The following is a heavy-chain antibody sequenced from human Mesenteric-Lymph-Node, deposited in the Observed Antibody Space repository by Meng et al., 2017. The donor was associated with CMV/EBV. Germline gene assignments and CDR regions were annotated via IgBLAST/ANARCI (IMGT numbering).Heavy chain of an antibody. CDR2: VRYDGTKK. V-gene: IGHV3-30*02. CDR3: VKDPLNKLDSVYGSDDN. CDR1: GFTFSGYG. J-gene: IGHJ4*02. D-gene: IGHD5/OR15-5a*01. Sequence: GASLKISCAASGFTFSGYGMHWVRQAPGKGLEWVAFVRYDGTKKYHADSVRGRFTISRDNSKSTLYLQMNSLRPEDTAVYYCVKDPLNKLDSVYGSDDNWGQGTLVTVSS.